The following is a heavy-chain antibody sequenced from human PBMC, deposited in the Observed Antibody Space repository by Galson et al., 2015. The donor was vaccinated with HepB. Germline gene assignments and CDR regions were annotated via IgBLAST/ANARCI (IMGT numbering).Heavy chain of an antibody. V-gene: IGHV3-48*02. CDR2: ISGNSGRI. Sequence: SLRLSCAASGFEFSMYSMNWVRQAPGKGLEWNSYISGNSGRIDYAASVQGRFTISRDNARNSMYLQMRSLKDEDTAVYFCTRGDGADSWYSEFWGQGTLVTVSS. D-gene: IGHD1-26*01. CDR1: GFEFSMYS. CDR3: TRGDGADSWYSEF. J-gene: IGHJ4*02.